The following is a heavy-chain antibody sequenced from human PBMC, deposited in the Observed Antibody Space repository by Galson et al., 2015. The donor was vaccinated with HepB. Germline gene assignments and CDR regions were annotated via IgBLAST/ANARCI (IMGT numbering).Heavy chain of an antibody. CDR2: IYPGDSDT. Sequence: QSGAEVKKPGESLKISCKGSGYSFTSYWIGWVRQMPGKGLEWMGIIYPGDSDTRYSPSFQGQVTISADKSISTAYLQWSSLKASDTAMYYCARAPVEWHRTAYAFDIWGQGTMVTVSS. V-gene: IGHV5-51*01. CDR3: ARAPVEWHRTAYAFDI. CDR1: GYSFTSYW. J-gene: IGHJ3*02. D-gene: IGHD3-3*01.